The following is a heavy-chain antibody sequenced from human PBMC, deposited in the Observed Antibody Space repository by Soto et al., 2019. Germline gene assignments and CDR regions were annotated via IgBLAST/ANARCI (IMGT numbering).Heavy chain of an antibody. CDR1: GAPVSSETHF. CDR3: ARGRTVRNPADDSRDYFYFFEY. J-gene: IGHJ4*02. V-gene: IGHV4-61*01. CDR2: MYHSGIT. Sequence: SETLSLTCTVSGAPVSSETHFWTWIRQPPGKGLEWIGYMYHSGITNSNPALKSRVTISVDRSKNQFSLKLTSANAADTAVYYCARGRTVRNPADDSRDYFYFFEYWCQGTHVTVSS. D-gene: IGHD3-22*01.